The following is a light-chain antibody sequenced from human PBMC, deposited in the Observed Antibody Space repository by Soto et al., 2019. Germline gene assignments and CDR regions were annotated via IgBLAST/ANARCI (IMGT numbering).Light chain of an antibody. V-gene: IGLV2-14*01. CDR1: SRDVGAYNY. Sequence: QSALIQPASVSASPGQSINISCSGTSRDVGAYNYVSWYQQVPGKAPKLIIFQVADRPSGVPNRFSGSKSGNAASLTISGLQPEDEADYYCSSYSKTSSILFGGGTKLTVL. CDR2: QVA. J-gene: IGLJ2*01. CDR3: SSYSKTSSIL.